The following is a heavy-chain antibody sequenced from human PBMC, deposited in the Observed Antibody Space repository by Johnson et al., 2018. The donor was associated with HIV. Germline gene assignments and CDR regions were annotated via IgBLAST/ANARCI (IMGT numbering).Heavy chain of an antibody. CDR2: ISYDGSNK. J-gene: IGHJ3*02. V-gene: IGHV3-30*03. D-gene: IGHD6-13*01. Sequence: QVQLVESGGGVVQPGKSLTLSCVGSGLSFSNFGIHWVRQAPGKGPEWVAVISYDGSNKYYADSVKGRFTISRDNSKNTLYLQMNSLRAEDTAVYCCARDRKDSSSGQWGPDAFDIWGQGTMVTVSS. CDR1: GLSFSNFG. CDR3: ARDRKDSSSGQWGPDAFDI.